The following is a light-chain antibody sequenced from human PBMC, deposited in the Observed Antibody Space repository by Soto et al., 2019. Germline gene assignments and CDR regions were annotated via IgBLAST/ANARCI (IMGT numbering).Light chain of an antibody. J-gene: IGKJ4*01. CDR1: QGISSY. V-gene: IGKV1-8*01. CDR2: AAS. CDR3: QQYYSYPLT. Sequence: IQMTQSPSTLSASTGDRVTITCRASQGISSYLAWYQQKPGKAPKLLIYAASTLQSGVPSRFSGSGSGTDFTLTISCLQSEDFATYYCQQYYSYPLTFGGGTKVDIK.